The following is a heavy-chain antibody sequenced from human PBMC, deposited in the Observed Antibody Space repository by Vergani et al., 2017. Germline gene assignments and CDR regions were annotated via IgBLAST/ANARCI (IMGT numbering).Heavy chain of an antibody. J-gene: IGHJ4*02. CDR3: AKDPRYSSSSGFDY. Sequence: EVQLLQSGGGVIQPGGSVRLSCAASGFTFSACPMTWVRQAPGKGLEWVSAISGSGGSTYYADSVKGRFTISRDNSKNTLYLQMNSLRAEDTAVYYCAKDPRYSSSSGFDYWGQGTLVTVSS. D-gene: IGHD6-6*01. CDR2: ISGSGGST. V-gene: IGHV3-23*01. CDR1: GFTFSACP.